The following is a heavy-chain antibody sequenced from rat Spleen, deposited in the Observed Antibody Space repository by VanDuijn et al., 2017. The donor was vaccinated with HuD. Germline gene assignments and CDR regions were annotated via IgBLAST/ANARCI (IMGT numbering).Heavy chain of an antibody. CDR2: ISTGGGNA. D-gene: IGHD1-10*01. CDR3: ARPHNYRYVMDA. Sequence: EVQLVESGGGLVQPGRSMKLSCAASGFTFNNYYMAWVRQAPTKGLEWVASISTGGGNAYYRDSVKGRFTISRDNAKSTLYLQMDSLRSEDTATYYCARPHNYRYVMDAWGQGTSVTVSS. J-gene: IGHJ4*01. CDR1: GFTFNNYY. V-gene: IGHV5-25*01.